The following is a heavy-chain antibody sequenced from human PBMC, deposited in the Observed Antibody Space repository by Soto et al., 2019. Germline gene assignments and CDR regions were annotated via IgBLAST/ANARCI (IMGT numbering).Heavy chain of an antibody. CDR3: AKDIHGSITIFGVADV. V-gene: IGHV3-9*01. D-gene: IGHD3-3*01. J-gene: IGHJ6*04. CDR2: ISWNSGSI. Sequence: SGGSLRLSCAASGFTFDDYAMHWVRQAPGKGLEWVSGISWNSGSIGYADSVKGRFTISRDNAKNSLYLQMNSLRAEDTALYYCAKDIHGSITIFGVADVWGKGTTVTVSS. CDR1: GFTFDDYA.